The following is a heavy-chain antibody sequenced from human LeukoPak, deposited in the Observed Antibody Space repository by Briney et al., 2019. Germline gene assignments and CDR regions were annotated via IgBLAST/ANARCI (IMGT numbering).Heavy chain of an antibody. CDR2: IGPIGVYT. D-gene: IGHD1-1*01. CDR3: ARSPPGRTNWNYYDY. J-gene: IGHJ4*02. V-gene: IGHV3-64*01. Sequence: GGSLRLSCAASGFTFSDYAMHWVRQAPGKGLEFVSVIGPIGVYTYYANSVRGRFTISRDNSKSTVSLQMGSLRDEDMAVYYCARSPPGRTNWNYYDYWGRGTLVTVSS. CDR1: GFTFSDYA.